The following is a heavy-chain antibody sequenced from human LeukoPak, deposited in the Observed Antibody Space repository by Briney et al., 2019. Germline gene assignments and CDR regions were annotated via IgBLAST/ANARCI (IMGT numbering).Heavy chain of an antibody. V-gene: IGHV1-2*02. CDR3: ARADMSSDYTPNDY. J-gene: IGHJ4*02. Sequence: ASVKVSCKASGYTFTDFYIHWVRQAPGQGLVWMGWINPNSGGTNYAQRFQGRVTMTRDTSISTAYMELSRLRSDDTAVYYCARADMSSDYTPNDYWGQGTLVTVSS. CDR2: INPNSGGT. D-gene: IGHD3-3*01. CDR1: GYTFTDFY.